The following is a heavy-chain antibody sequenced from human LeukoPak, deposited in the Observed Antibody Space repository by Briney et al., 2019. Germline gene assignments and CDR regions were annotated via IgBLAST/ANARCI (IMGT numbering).Heavy chain of an antibody. CDR3: ARYQSDLIDYSGGALDY. Sequence: GGSLRLSCAASGFTFSSYSMNWFRQAPGKGLDWVSYISSSSSTIYYADSVKGRFTISRDNAKNSLYLQMNSLRAEDTAVYYCARYQSDLIDYSGGALDYWGQGTLVTVSS. CDR2: ISSSSSTI. CDR1: GFTFSSYS. J-gene: IGHJ4*02. D-gene: IGHD4-11*01. V-gene: IGHV3-48*04.